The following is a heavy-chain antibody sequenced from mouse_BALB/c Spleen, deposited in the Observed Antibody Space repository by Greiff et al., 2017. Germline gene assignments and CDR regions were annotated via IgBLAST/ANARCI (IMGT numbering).Heavy chain of an antibody. Sequence: EVNVVESGGDLVKPGGSLKLSCAASGFTFSSYGMSWVRQTPDKRLEWVATISSGGSYTYYPDSVKGRFTISRDNAKNTLYLQMSSLKSEDTAMYYCARDSLLRPYWYFDVWGAGTTVTVSS. V-gene: IGHV5-6*01. J-gene: IGHJ1*01. CDR2: ISSGGSYT. CDR3: ARDSLLRPYWYFDV. D-gene: IGHD1-2*01. CDR1: GFTFSSYG.